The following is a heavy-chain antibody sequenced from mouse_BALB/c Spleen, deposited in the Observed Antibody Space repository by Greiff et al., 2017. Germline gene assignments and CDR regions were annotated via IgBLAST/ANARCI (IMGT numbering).Heavy chain of an antibody. CDR1: GFNITDYY. V-gene: IGHV14-4*02. Sequence: VQLQQSGAELVRSGASVKLSCTASGFNITDYYMHWVKQRPEQGLEWIGWIDPENGDTEYAPKFQGKATMTADTSSNTDYLQLSSLTSEDTAVYYCNAWSLHNYGCGFAYWGQGTLVTVSA. J-gene: IGHJ3*01. D-gene: IGHD1-2*01. CDR2: IDPENGDT. CDR3: NAWSLHNYGCGFAY.